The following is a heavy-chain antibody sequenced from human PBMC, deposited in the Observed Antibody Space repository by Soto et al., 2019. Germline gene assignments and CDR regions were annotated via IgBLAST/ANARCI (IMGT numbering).Heavy chain of an antibody. CDR2: INPNSGGT. J-gene: IGHJ6*02. D-gene: IGHD4-17*01. CDR3: ARDQYGDYVRRYYYYYGMDV. Sequence: GASVKVSCKASGDINYGHYFHWVRQAPGKGLEWMGWINPNSGGTNYAQKFQGRVTMTRDTSISTAYMELSRLRSDDTAVYYCARDQYGDYVRRYYYYYGMDVWGQGTTVTVSS. V-gene: IGHV1-2*02. CDR1: GDINYGHY.